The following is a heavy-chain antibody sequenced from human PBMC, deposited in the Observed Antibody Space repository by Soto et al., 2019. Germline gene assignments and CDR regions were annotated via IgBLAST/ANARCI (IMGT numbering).Heavy chain of an antibody. CDR2: TYYRSKWYN. D-gene: IGHD2-21*02. J-gene: IGHJ6*02. CDR1: GDSVSSNSAA. CDR3: ARDTVVSGPSYYYHSYGMDV. Sequence: SQTLSLTCAISGDSVSSNSAAWNWIRQSPSRGLEWLGRTYYRSKWYNDYAVSVKSRITINPDTSKNQFSLQLNSVTPEDTAVYYCARDTVVSGPSYYYHSYGMDVCSQRSTVIGSS. V-gene: IGHV6-1*01.